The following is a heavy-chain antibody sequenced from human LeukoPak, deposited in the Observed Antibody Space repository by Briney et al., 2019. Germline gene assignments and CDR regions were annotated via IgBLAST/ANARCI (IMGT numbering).Heavy chain of an antibody. V-gene: IGHV3-48*01. CDR3: ARVPLQWLAFDY. Sequence: GGSLRLSCAASGFTFSSYSMNWVRQAPGKGLEWVSHISSSSSTIYYTDSVKGRFTISRDHSKNTLYLQMNTLRVEDTAVYYCARVPLQWLAFDYWGQGTLVTVSS. CDR1: GFTFSSYS. CDR2: ISSSSSTI. D-gene: IGHD6-19*01. J-gene: IGHJ4*02.